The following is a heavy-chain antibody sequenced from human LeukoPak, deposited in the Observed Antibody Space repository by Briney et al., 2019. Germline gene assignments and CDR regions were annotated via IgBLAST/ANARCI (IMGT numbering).Heavy chain of an antibody. CDR3: ARDSISGSYVHYDN. V-gene: IGHV7-4-1*02. CDR2: INTNTGNP. CDR1: GYTFNRCG. Sequence: ASVKVSCKASGYTFNRCGMNWVRQAPGHGLEWMGWINTNTGNPTYAQGFTGRFVFSLDTSVSTAYLQINSLKAEDTAVYYCARDSISGSYVHYDNWGQGTLVTVSS. D-gene: IGHD1-26*01. J-gene: IGHJ4*02.